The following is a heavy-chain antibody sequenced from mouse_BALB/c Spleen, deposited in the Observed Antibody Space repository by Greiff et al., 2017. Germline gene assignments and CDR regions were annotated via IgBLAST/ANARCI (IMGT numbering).Heavy chain of an antibody. CDR2: ISYDGSN. D-gene: IGHD3-3*01. CDR1: GYSITSGYY. CDR3: ARELGTGFAY. Sequence: EVQLVESGPGLVKPSQSLSLTCSVTGYSITSGYYWHWIRQFPGNTLEWMGYISYDGSNNYNPSLKNRISITRDTSKNQFFLKLNSVTTEDTATYYCARELGTGFAYWGQGTLVTVSA. V-gene: IGHV3-6*02. J-gene: IGHJ3*01.